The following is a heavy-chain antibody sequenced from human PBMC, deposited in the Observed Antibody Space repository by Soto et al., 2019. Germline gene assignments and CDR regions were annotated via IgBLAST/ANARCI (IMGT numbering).Heavy chain of an antibody. D-gene: IGHD5-18*01. J-gene: IGHJ5*02. CDR2: INHSGST. CDR3: ARVKTGYREMNWFDP. V-gene: IGHV4-34*01. CDR1: GGSFSGYY. Sequence: SETLSLTCAVYGGSFSGYYWSWIRQPPGKGLEWIGEINHSGSTNYNPSLKSRVTISVDTSKNQFSLKLSSVTAADTAVYYCARVKTGYREMNWFDPWGQGTLGTVSS.